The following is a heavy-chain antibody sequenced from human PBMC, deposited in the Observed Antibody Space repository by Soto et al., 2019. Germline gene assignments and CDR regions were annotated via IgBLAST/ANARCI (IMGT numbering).Heavy chain of an antibody. V-gene: IGHV4-34*01. Sequence: PSETLSLTCAVYGGSFSGYYWSWIRQPPGKGLEWIGEINHSGSTNYNPSLKSRVTISVDTSKNQFSLKLSSVTAADKAVYYCARGRKYYDFWSGYSHPRYYFNYWGQGTLVTVSS. CDR3: ARGRKYYDFWSGYSHPRYYFNY. D-gene: IGHD3-3*01. J-gene: IGHJ4*02. CDR1: GGSFSGYY. CDR2: INHSGST.